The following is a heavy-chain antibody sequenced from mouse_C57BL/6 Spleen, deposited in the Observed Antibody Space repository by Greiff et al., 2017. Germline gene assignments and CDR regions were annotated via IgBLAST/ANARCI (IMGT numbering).Heavy chain of an antibody. D-gene: IGHD2-4*01. CDR3: ARKRDYDYDVHWYFDV. V-gene: IGHV1-50*01. Sequence: VQLQQPGAELVKPGASVKLSCKASGYTFTSYWMQWVKQRPGQGLEWIGEIDPSDSYTNYNQKFKGKATLTVDTSSSTAYMQLSSLTSEDSAVYYCARKRDYDYDVHWYFDVWGTGTTVTVSS. J-gene: IGHJ1*03. CDR2: IDPSDSYT. CDR1: GYTFTSYW.